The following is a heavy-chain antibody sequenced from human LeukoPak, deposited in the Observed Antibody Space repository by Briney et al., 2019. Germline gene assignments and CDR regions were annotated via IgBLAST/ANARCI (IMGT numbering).Heavy chain of an antibody. Sequence: PSETLSLTCTVSGGSISSGDYYCSWIRQPPGKGLEWIGYIYYSGSTYYNPSLKSRVTISVDTSKNQFSLKLSSVTAADTAVYYCARDLYYYGSGDYYYYGMDVWGKGTTVTVSS. J-gene: IGHJ6*04. V-gene: IGHV4-30-4*01. CDR3: ARDLYYYGSGDYYYYGMDV. D-gene: IGHD3-10*01. CDR2: IYYSGST. CDR1: GGSISSGDYY.